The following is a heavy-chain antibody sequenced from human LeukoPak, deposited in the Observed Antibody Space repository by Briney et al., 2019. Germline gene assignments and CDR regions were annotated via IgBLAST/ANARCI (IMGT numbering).Heavy chain of an antibody. CDR3: ARVGCTGGSCLAYNYYAMDV. Sequence: HPGGSLRLSCAASGFTFNTYGMNWVRQAPGKGLEWVAIIWYDGSDKYYAEPVKGRLTISRDNSKNTLYLQVNSLRAEDTAVYYCARVGCTGGSCLAYNYYAMDVWGQGTTVTVSS. CDR1: GFTFNTYG. V-gene: IGHV3-33*01. D-gene: IGHD2-15*01. J-gene: IGHJ6*02. CDR2: IWYDGSDK.